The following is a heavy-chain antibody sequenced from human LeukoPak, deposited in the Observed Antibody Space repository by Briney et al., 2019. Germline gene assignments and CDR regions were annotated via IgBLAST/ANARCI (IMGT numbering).Heavy chain of an antibody. CDR3: ARDGWHKDYYYGMDV. Sequence: GASVKVSCKASGGTFSSYAMHWVRQAPGQRLEWMGWINAGNGNTKYSQKFQGRVTITRDTSASTAYMELSSLRSEDTAVYYCARDGWHKDYYYGMDVWGQGTTVTVSS. CDR1: GGTFSSYA. J-gene: IGHJ6*02. V-gene: IGHV1-3*01. D-gene: IGHD5-24*01. CDR2: INAGNGNT.